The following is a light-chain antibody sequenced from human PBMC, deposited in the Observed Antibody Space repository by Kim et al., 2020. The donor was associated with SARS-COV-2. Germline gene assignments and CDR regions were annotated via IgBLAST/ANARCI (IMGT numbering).Light chain of an antibody. CDR3: QHYNDLPWA. CDR1: RDIINH. Sequence: DIQMTQSPSSLSAFVGDRVTITCRASRDIINHVNWYQQKPGRAPRLLIYGASYLQAGVPSRFSGSGAGTDFTFTITSLQPEDIATYYCQHYNDLPWAFGQGTKVEIK. J-gene: IGKJ1*01. CDR2: GAS. V-gene: IGKV1-33*01.